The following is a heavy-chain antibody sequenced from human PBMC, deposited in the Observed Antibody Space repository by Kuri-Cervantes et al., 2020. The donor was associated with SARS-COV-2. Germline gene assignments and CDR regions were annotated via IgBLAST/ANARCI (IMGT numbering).Heavy chain of an antibody. D-gene: IGHD4-11*01. CDR1: GFLFSASA. CDR2: VGGKANNYAT. V-gene: IGHV3-73*01. Sequence: GESLKISCEVSGFLFSASAIHWVRQGTGKGLEWVGRVGGKANNYATAYAASVKGRFTISRDDSKNMAYLQMNSLKTEDTAVYYCARAFGVTTIVYFDYWGQGTPVTVSS. CDR3: ARAFGVTTIVYFDY. J-gene: IGHJ4*02.